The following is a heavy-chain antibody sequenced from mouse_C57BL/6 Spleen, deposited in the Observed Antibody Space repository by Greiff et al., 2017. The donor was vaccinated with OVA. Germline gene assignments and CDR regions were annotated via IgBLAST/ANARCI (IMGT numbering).Heavy chain of an antibody. V-gene: IGHV1-18*01. D-gene: IGHD3-2*02. Sequence: EVKLQQSGPELVKPGASVKIPCKASGYTFTDYNMDWVKQSHGKSLEWIGDINPNNGGTIYNQKFKGKATLTVDKSSSTAYMELRSLTSEDTAVYYCATLDSSGYYAMDYWGQGTSVTVSS. J-gene: IGHJ4*01. CDR3: ATLDSSGYYAMDY. CDR2: INPNNGGT. CDR1: GYTFTDYN.